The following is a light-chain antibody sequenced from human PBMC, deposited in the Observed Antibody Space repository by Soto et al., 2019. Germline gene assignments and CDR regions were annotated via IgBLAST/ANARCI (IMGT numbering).Light chain of an antibody. J-gene: IGKJ1*01. CDR1: QSVSSSY. V-gene: IGKV3-20*01. Sequence: VLTQSPGTLSLSPGERATLSCRASQSVSSSYLAWYQQKPGQAPRLLIYGASSRATGIPDRFSGSGSGTDFTLTISRLEPEDFAVYYCQQYGISPRTFGQGTKV. CDR3: QQYGISPRT. CDR2: GAS.